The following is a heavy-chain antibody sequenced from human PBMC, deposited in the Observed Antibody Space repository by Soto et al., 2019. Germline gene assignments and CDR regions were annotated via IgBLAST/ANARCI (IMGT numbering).Heavy chain of an antibody. CDR3: VKDQVVEGQYYVPSKLFF. V-gene: IGHV3-30*18. CDR2: ISYDGNSQ. J-gene: IGHJ4*02. Sequence: GGSLRISFSTSQFKFRSYGIHLVRQAPGKGLQWGAHISYDGNSQDLGDSVKGRFTLSRDNSKNNLYLQMRRLRSGQPAGYLFVKDQVVEGQYYVPSKLFFWGLGTLVTVSS. CDR1: QFKFRSYG. D-gene: IGHD3-10*02.